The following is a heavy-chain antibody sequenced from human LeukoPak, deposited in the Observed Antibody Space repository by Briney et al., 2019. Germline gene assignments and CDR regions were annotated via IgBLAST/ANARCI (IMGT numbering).Heavy chain of an antibody. CDR2: ISISSSYI. CDR3: ARGSSGWSAGYYYGMDV. CDR1: GFTFSSYS. V-gene: IGHV3-21*01. Sequence: PGGSLRLSCAASGFTFSSYSMNWVRQAPGKGLEWVSSISISSSYIYYADSVKGRFTISRDNAKNSLYLQMNSLRAEDTAVYYCARGSSGWSAGYYYGMDVWGQGTTVTVSS. D-gene: IGHD6-19*01. J-gene: IGHJ6*02.